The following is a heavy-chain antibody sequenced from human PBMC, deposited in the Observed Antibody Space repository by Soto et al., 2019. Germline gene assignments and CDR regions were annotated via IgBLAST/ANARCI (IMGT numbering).Heavy chain of an antibody. CDR2: MNPDSGHA. Sequence: VASVKVSCKASGYTFTNSDINWVRQAPGQGLEWMGWMNPDSGHAAYAQKFQGRVTLTTSTSTSTMYMEMRSLGSEDTAVYYCARRPHCSGGICYYGLDNWGQGTLVTVSS. D-gene: IGHD2-15*01. V-gene: IGHV1-8*01. J-gene: IGHJ4*02. CDR1: GYTFTNSD. CDR3: ARRPHCSGGICYYGLDN.